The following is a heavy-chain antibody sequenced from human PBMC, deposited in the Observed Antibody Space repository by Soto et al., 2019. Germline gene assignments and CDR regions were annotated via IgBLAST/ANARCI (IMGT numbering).Heavy chain of an antibody. CDR2: INPNSGGT. CDR1: GYTFTGYY. CDR3: ARGGGYCSGGSCYSYAFDI. J-gene: IGHJ3*02. V-gene: IGHV1-2*04. Sequence: ASVKVSCKASGYTFTGYYMHWVRQAPGQGLEWMGWINPNSGGTNYAQKFQGWVTMTRDTSISTAYMELSRLRSDDTAVYYCARGGGYCSGGSCYSYAFDIWGQGTMVTVSS. D-gene: IGHD2-15*01.